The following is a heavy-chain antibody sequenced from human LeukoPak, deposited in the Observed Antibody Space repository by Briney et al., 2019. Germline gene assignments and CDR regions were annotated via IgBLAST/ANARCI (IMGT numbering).Heavy chain of an antibody. V-gene: IGHV3-48*03. CDR2: ISSSDSTI. Sequence: GGSLRLSCAASGFTFSSYEMNWVRQAPGKGLEWVSYISSSDSTIYYADSVKGRFTISRDNAKNSLYLQMNSLRAEDTAVYYCARDSLDGPDDYWGQGTLVTVSS. CDR1: GFTFSSYE. J-gene: IGHJ4*02. CDR3: ARDSLDGPDDY. D-gene: IGHD5-24*01.